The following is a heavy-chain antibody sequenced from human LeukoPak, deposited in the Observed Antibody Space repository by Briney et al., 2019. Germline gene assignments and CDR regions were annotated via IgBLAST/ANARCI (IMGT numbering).Heavy chain of an antibody. CDR3: ARVQFTMVRGGSAFDI. D-gene: IGHD3-10*01. Sequence: GGSLRLSCVTSGFTFGTHAMSWVRQVPGKGLEWVSGISRGGITYYSDSVKGRFTISRDNAKNSLYLQMNSLRAEDTAVYYCARVQFTMVRGGSAFDIWGQGTMVTVSS. J-gene: IGHJ3*02. V-gene: IGHV3-23*01. CDR1: GFTFGTHA. CDR2: ISRGGIT.